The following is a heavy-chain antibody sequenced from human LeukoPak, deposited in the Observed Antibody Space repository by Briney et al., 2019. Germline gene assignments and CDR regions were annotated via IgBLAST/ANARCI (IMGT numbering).Heavy chain of an antibody. CDR2: ISSSSSYI. J-gene: IGHJ4*02. D-gene: IGHD1-26*01. CDR3: ARARSYSGSLN. CDR1: GFTFSSYS. Sequence: GGSLRLSCAASGFTFSSYSMNWVRQAPGKGLEWVSSISSSSSYICYADSVKGRFTISRDNAKNSLYPQMSSLRAEDTAVYYCARARSYSGSLNWGQGTLVTVSS. V-gene: IGHV3-21*01.